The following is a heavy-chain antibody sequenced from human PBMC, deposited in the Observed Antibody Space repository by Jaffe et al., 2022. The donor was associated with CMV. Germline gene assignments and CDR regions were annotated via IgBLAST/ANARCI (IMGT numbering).Heavy chain of an antibody. CDR1: GFTFSNAW. V-gene: IGHV3-15*01. CDR2: IKSKTDGGTT. CDR3: TTDPAHTMIVVVIDAFDI. D-gene: IGHD3-22*01. J-gene: IGHJ3*02. Sequence: EVQLVESGGGLVKPGGSLRLSCAASGFTFSNAWMSWVRQAPGKGLEWVGRIKSKTDGGTTDYAAPVKGRFTISRDDSKNTLYLQMNSLKTEDTAVYYCTTDPAHTMIVVVIDAFDIWGQGTMVTVSS.